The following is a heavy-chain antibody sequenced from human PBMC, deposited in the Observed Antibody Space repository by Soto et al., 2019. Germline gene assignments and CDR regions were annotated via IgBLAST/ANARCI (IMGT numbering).Heavy chain of an antibody. CDR3: VMVDNYVPPTPPDV. CDR1: GYIFGNYG. CDR2: ISPYTGNT. J-gene: IGHJ6*02. D-gene: IGHD3-16*01. V-gene: IGHV1-18*01. Sequence: QVQLVQSGDEVKKPGASVKVSCKASGYIFGNYGIAWVRQAPGQGLEWMGWISPYTGNTHSASKVQARLTMTTDTSTSTAYMDLGSLTSDDPAVYYCVMVDNYVPPTPPDVWGQGTPVTVSS.